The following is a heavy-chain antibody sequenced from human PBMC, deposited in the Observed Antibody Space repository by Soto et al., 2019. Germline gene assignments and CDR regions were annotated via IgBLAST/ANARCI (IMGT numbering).Heavy chain of an antibody. V-gene: IGHV3-21*06. J-gene: IGHJ4*02. CDR3: ARVGTDYGSGSPYYSDY. CDR2: ISPSSSFL. CDR1: GFSFRSYY. Sequence: GGSLRLSCAASGFSFRSYYLNWVRQAPGRGLEWVSSISPSSSFLSYADSVKGRFTISRDNAKSSVRLQMNSLRAEDTAVYFCARVGTDYGSGSPYYSDYWGQGTLVTVSS. D-gene: IGHD3-10*01.